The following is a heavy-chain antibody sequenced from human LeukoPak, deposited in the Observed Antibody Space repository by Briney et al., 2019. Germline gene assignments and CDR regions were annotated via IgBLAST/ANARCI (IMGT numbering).Heavy chain of an antibody. D-gene: IGHD3-22*01. CDR1: GFTFSSYA. CDR3: AKDRVETAYYDSSGYAFDI. J-gene: IGHJ3*02. CDR2: ISGSGGST. Sequence: GGSLRLSCAASGFTFSSYAMSWVRQAPGKGLEWVSAISGSGGSTYYADSVKGRFTISRDNSKNTLYLQMNSLRAEDTAVYYCAKDRVETAYYDSSGYAFDIWGQGTMVTVSS. V-gene: IGHV3-23*01.